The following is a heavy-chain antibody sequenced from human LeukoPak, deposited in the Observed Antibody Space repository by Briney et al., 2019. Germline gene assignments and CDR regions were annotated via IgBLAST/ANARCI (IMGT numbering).Heavy chain of an antibody. V-gene: IGHV4-34*01. CDR2: INHSGST. D-gene: IGHD3-10*01. J-gene: IGHJ4*02. CDR3: ASPYYYGSGSYWD. CDR1: GASFSGYY. Sequence: SETLSLTCAVYGASFSGYYWSWIRQPPGKGLEWIGGINHSGSTNYNPSLKSRVTISVDTSKNQFSLKLSSVTAADTAVYYCASPYYYGSGSYWDWGQGTLVTVSS.